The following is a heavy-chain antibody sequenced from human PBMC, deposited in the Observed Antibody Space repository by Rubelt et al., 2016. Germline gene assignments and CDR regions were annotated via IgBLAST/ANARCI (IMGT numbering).Heavy chain of an antibody. J-gene: IGHJ4*02. CDR1: GYTFTSYG. V-gene: IGHV1-18*01. CDR3: ARDVGGNSVLYYFDY. Sequence: QVQLVQSGAEVKKPGASVKVSCKASGYTFTSYGISWVRQAPGQGLEWMGWISAYNGNTNYAEKLQGRDTMTTDTSTSTAYMELRSLRSDDTAVDYCARDVGGNSVLYYFDYWGQGTLVTVSS. D-gene: IGHD4-23*01. CDR2: ISAYNGNT.